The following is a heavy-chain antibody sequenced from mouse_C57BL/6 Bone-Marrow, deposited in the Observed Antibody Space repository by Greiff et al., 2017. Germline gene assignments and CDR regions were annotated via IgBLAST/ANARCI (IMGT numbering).Heavy chain of an antibody. V-gene: IGHV5-12*01. CDR2: ISNGGGST. CDR3: ARHYDYGYYFDY. D-gene: IGHD2-4*01. J-gene: IGHJ2*01. Sequence: DVMLVESGGGLVQPGGSLKLSCAASGFTFSDYYMYWVRQTPEKRLEWVAYISNGGGSTYYPDTVKGRFTISRDNAKNTLYLQMSRLKSEDTAMYYCARHYDYGYYFDYWGQGTTLTVSS. CDR1: GFTFSDYY.